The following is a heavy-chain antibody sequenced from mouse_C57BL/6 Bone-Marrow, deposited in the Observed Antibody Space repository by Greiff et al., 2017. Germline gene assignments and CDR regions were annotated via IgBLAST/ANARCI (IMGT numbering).Heavy chain of an antibody. V-gene: IGHV1-55*01. CDR1: GYTFTSYW. CDR2: IYPGSGST. D-gene: IGHD1-1*01. J-gene: IGHJ1*03. Sequence: QVQLQQPGAELVKPGASVKMSCKASGYTFTSYWITWVKQRPGQGLEWIGDIYPGSGSTNYNEKFKSKATLTVDTSSSTAYMQLSSLTSEDSSVYDCARNDGSSHYWYFDVWGTGTTVTVSS. CDR3: ARNDGSSHYWYFDV.